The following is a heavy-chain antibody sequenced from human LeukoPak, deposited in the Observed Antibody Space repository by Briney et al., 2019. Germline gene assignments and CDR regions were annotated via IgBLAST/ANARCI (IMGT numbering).Heavy chain of an antibody. D-gene: IGHD2-2*01. CDR1: GYTFTSYG. J-gene: IGHJ4*02. Sequence: ASVKVSCKASGYTFTSYGISWVRQAPGQGLEWMGWISAYSGNTNYAQKLQGRVTMTTDTSTSTAYVALRSLRTDDTAVYYCARDSVVPAANADYWGQGTLVTVSS. V-gene: IGHV1-18*04. CDR2: ISAYSGNT. CDR3: ARDSVVPAANADY.